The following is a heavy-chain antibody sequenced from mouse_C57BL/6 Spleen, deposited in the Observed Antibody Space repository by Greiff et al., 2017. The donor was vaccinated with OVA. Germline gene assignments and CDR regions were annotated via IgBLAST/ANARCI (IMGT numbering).Heavy chain of an antibody. V-gene: IGHV1-53*01. D-gene: IGHD2-3*01. Sequence: VQLQQPGTELVKPGASVKLSCKASGYTFTSYWMHWVKQRPGQGLEWIGNINPSNGGTNYNEKFKSKATLTVDKSSSTAYMQLSSLTSEDSAVYDCARPRGYYEEYYFDYWGQGTTLTVSS. J-gene: IGHJ2*01. CDR1: GYTFTSYW. CDR3: ARPRGYYEEYYFDY. CDR2: INPSNGGT.